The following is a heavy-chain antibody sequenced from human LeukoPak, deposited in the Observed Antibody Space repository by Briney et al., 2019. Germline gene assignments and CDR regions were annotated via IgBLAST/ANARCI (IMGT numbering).Heavy chain of an antibody. CDR2: ISGSGGGT. V-gene: IGHV3-23*01. J-gene: IGHJ4*02. Sequence: PGGSLRLSCAASGFTFSSYAMSWVRQAPGKGLEWVSAISGSGGGTYYGDSMKGRFTISRDNSQNTVYLQMNSLRAEDTAVYYCAKDKTTAAGTPGDYWGQGTLVTVSS. D-gene: IGHD6-13*01. CDR3: AKDKTTAAGTPGDY. CDR1: GFTFSSYA.